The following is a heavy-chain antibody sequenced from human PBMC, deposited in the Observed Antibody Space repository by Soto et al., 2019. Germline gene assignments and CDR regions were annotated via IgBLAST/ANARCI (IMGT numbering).Heavy chain of an antibody. Sequence: SVKVSCKASGYTFTSYDFNWVRQATGQGPEWMRWMSSSSGHTGYAQKFQGRVTMTRNTSISTAYMELSSLRSDDTAVYYCARGPPKWGFDYWGQGVLVTVSS. J-gene: IGHJ4*02. D-gene: IGHD7-27*01. CDR2: MSSSSGHT. CDR3: ARGPPKWGFDY. V-gene: IGHV1-8*01. CDR1: GYTFTSYD.